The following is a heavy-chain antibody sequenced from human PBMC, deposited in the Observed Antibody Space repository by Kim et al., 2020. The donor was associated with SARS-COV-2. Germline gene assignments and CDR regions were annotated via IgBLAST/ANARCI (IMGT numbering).Heavy chain of an antibody. J-gene: IGHJ3*02. D-gene: IGHD6-13*01. V-gene: IGHV3-11*06. CDR2: ISSSSSYT. CDR3: AREMRGGQQLVGSRDAFDI. CDR1: GFTFSDYY. Sequence: LSLTCAASGFTFSDYYMSWIRQAPGKGLEWVSYISSSSSYTNYADSVKGRFTISRDNAKNSLYLQMNSLRAEDTAVYYCAREMRGGQQLVGSRDAFDIWGQGTMVTVSS.